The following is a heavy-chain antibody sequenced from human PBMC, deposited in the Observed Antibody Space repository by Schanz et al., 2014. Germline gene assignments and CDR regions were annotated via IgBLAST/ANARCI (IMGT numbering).Heavy chain of an antibody. V-gene: IGHV3-30*19. CDR3: ASGGYCTNGVCNGGRNWFDP. J-gene: IGHJ5*02. Sequence: QVQLVESGGGVVQPERSLRLSCAASGFNFANHAIHWVRQGQGNGLQWVAVMWNDGIKTHYADSGKGRFTISRDNSKNTLYLQINSLRAEDTAVYYCASGGYCTNGVCNGGRNWFDPWGQGTLVTVSS. CDR1: GFNFANHA. CDR2: MWNDGIKT. D-gene: IGHD2-8*01.